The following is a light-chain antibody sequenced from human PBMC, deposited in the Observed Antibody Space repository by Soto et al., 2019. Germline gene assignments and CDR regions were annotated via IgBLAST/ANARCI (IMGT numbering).Light chain of an antibody. CDR3: QQSYSTLTLT. J-gene: IGKJ4*01. CDR2: AAS. Sequence: DIPMTQSPSSLSASVGDRVTITCRASQSISSYLNWYQQKPGKAPKLLIYAASSLQSGVPSRFSGSGSGTDFTLTISSLQPEDFAIYYCQQSYSTLTLTFGGGTKVEIK. V-gene: IGKV1-39*01. CDR1: QSISSY.